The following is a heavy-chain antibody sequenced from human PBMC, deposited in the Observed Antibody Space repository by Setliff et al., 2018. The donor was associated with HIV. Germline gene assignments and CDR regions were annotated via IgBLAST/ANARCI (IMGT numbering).Heavy chain of an antibody. CDR3: ARLGDFSYSSRYLYAFDF. CDR1: GDSFIGYY. Sequence: SETLSLTCAVYGDSFIGYYWAWIRQPPGQGLEWIGSINHGGKTYYSPSLKSRVAISVDTSKNQFSLHFQSVTAADTALYFCARLGDFSYSSRYLYAFDFWGHGALVTVSS. J-gene: IGHJ4*01. CDR2: INHGGKT. D-gene: IGHD2-8*01. V-gene: IGHV4-34*01.